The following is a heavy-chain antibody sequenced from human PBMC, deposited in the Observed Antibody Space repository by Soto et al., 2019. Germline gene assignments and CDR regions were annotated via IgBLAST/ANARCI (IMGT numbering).Heavy chain of an antibody. J-gene: IGHJ2*01. D-gene: IGHD4-4*01. CDR2: IDSNGGST. Sequence: EEQLVESGEGLVQPGGSLRLSCVASEFIFSNYAMHWVRQAPGKGPEYVSAIDSNGGSTYYAGSVKGRFTISRDNSKNTLSLQMGSLRAKDMAVYYCVRRSTEGWFFDLWGRGSLVTVSS. V-gene: IGHV3-64*02. CDR1: EFIFSNYA. CDR3: VRRSTEGWFFDL.